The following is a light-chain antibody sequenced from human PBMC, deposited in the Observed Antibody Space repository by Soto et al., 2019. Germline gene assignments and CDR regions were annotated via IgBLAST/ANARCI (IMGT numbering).Light chain of an antibody. J-gene: IGKJ1*01. Sequence: EIRRTQSPGTRSGSQGERVTLFCGASQSVHSRLVWYQRKPDQTPRLLIYDASSRATGVPGRFSGSGSGTDFTLTISSLQSEDFAIYYCQQYDNWPWTFGQGTKVDIK. CDR1: QSVHSR. CDR3: QQYDNWPWT. CDR2: DAS. V-gene: IGKV3-15*01.